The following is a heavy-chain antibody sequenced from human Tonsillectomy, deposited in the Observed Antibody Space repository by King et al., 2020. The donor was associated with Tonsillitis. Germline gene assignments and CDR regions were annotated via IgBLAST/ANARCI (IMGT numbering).Heavy chain of an antibody. CDR2: INDKGDVT. Sequence: VQLVESGGGLVHPGGSLRLSCSGSDFTFSDYAMHWVRQTPGKGLQCVSAINDKGDVTYYEDSVKGRFSISRDNSKRALYLQMSSLRTKDTGVYYCTTTRYWGQGTLLTVSS. J-gene: IGHJ4*02. D-gene: IGHD3-16*02. V-gene: IGHV3-64D*06. CDR1: DFTFSDYA. CDR3: TTTRY.